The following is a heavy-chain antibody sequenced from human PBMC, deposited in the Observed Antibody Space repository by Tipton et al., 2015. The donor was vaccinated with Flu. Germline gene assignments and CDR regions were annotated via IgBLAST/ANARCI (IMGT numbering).Heavy chain of an antibody. CDR3: ARHMSGGTRRAYDF. CDR2: IYYTGNT. V-gene: IGHV4-39*01. J-gene: IGHJ4*02. CDR1: GGSISSNSYY. Sequence: TLSLTCTVSGGSISSNSYYWGWIRQPPGKGLEWIGSIYYTGNTFYNPSLRSRVTISVDTSKNQFSLNLTSVTAADTAVFYCARHMSGGTRRAYDFWGQGTLVTVSS. D-gene: IGHD2-15*01.